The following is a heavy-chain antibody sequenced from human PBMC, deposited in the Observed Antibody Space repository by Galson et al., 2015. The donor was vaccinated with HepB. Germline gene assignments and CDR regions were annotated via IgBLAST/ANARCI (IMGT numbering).Heavy chain of an antibody. J-gene: IGHJ5*02. V-gene: IGHV3-23*01. D-gene: IGHD6-13*01. CDR1: GSTFSSHA. CDR3: IRMGDLSGYSST. CDR2: ISGSGGGT. Sequence: SLRLSCVASGSTFSSHAMSWVRQAPGKGLEWVSAISGSGGGTYYADSVKGRFTISRDDSKNTAYLQMHRLRTEDTAVYYCIRMGDLSGYSSTWGQGTLVTVSS.